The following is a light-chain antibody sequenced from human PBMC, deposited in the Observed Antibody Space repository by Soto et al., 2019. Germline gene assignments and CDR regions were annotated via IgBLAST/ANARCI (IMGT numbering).Light chain of an antibody. Sequence: QLVLPQSPSSSASLGASVKLTCTLTSGHSSYAIAWHQQQTEKGPRYLMKLNSDGTHSKGDGIPDRFSGASSGAERYLTISSLQSEDEADDYCQTWDTGIHVVFGGGTKLNVL. V-gene: IGLV4-69*01. J-gene: IGLJ2*01. CDR2: LNSDGTH. CDR1: SGHSSYA. CDR3: QTWDTGIHVV.